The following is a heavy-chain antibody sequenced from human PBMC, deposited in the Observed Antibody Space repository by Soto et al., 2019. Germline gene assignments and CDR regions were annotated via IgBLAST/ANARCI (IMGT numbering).Heavy chain of an antibody. CDR2: INAGSGNT. J-gene: IGHJ3*02. CDR3: GRDLIPPDYDYIWGGHGAFDI. CDR1: GYAFTSYA. Sequence: ASVKVSCKASGYAFTSYAMHLVSQAPGQRLERMGWINAGSGNTNYSQKFQGRVTITMDTSASTAYMELSSLRSEDTAVYYCGRDLIPPDYDYIWGGHGAFDIWGQGTMVTVS. D-gene: IGHD3-16*01. V-gene: IGHV1-3*01.